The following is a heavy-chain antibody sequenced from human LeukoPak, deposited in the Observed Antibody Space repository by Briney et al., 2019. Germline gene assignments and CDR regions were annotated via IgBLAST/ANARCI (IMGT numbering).Heavy chain of an antibody. CDR1: GVSISPYY. J-gene: IGHJ3*02. D-gene: IGHD3-9*01. CDR2: IYYSGTT. CDR3: ATHYDVLTGYAAAAFDI. V-gene: IGHV4-59*08. Sequence: KASETLSLPCTVSGVSISPYYWGWIRQPPGKRLEWIGYIYYSGTTHYNPSLESRVTMSVDTSKNQFSLKLSSVTAADTAVYYYATHYDVLTGYAAAAFDIWGQGTMVTVSS.